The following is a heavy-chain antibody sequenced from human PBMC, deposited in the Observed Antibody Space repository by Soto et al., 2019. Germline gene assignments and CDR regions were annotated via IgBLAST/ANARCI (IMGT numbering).Heavy chain of an antibody. D-gene: IGHD4-17*01. Sequence: QVQLVQSGAEVKKPGSSVKVSCKASGGTFSSYTISWVRQAPGQGLEWMGRIIPILGIANYAQKFQGRVTITADKSTSTAYMELSSLRSEDTAVYYCARDSNYGDCAGHPSRNAFDIWGQGTMVTVSS. CDR3: ARDSNYGDCAGHPSRNAFDI. CDR1: GGTFSSYT. CDR2: IIPILGIA. J-gene: IGHJ3*02. V-gene: IGHV1-69*08.